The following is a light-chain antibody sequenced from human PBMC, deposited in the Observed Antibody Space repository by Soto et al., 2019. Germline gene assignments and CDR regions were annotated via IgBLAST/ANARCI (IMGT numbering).Light chain of an antibody. J-gene: IGKJ4*01. CDR1: QDISNY. V-gene: IGKV1-33*01. Sequence: DIQMTQSPSSLSPSVGDRVTITCQASQDISNYLNWYQQKPGKAPKLLIYDASNLETGVPSRFSGSGSGTDFTFTISSLQPEDIATYYCQQYDNPLLTFGGGTKVEIK. CDR3: QQYDNPLLT. CDR2: DAS.